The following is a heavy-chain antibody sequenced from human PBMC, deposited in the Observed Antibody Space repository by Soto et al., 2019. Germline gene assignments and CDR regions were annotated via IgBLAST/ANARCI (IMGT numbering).Heavy chain of an antibody. CDR3: TYLHYEH. D-gene: IGHD3-10*01. CDR2: IKSRIDGGTA. J-gene: IGHJ1*01. V-gene: IGHV3-15*01. CDR1: GFTFSTAW. Sequence: GGSLRLSCATSGFTFSTAWMTWVRQAPGKGLEWVGYIKSRIDGGTADYAAPVKGRFTISRDDSKNTLYLQMNSLKSEDTAVYYCTYLHYEHWGQGT.